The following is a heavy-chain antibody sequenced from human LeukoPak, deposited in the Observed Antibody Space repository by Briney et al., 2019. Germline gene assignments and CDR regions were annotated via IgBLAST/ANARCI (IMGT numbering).Heavy chain of an antibody. Sequence: NWVRQAPGKGLEWVSIINGGGTKTYYAEAVKGRFTISRDNSKNTLYLQMNSLRAEDTAQYYGAKRGGYNGVVDYWGQGTLVTVSS. J-gene: IGHJ4*02. CDR3: AKRGGYNGVVDY. V-gene: IGHV3-23*01. CDR2: INGGGTKT. D-gene: IGHD5-24*01.